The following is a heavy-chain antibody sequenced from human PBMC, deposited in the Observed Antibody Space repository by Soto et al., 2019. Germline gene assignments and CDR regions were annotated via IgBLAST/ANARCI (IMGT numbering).Heavy chain of an antibody. Sequence: QVQLVQSGAEVKKPGSSVKVSCKASGGTFSSYAISWVRQAPGQGLEWMGGIIPIFGTANYAQKFQGRVTITAAESTSTAYMELSSLRSEDTAVYYCARGPSIVPAAKYAFDIWGQGTMVTVSS. CDR2: IIPIFGTA. CDR1: GGTFSSYA. CDR3: ARGPSIVPAAKYAFDI. D-gene: IGHD2-2*01. J-gene: IGHJ3*02. V-gene: IGHV1-69*12.